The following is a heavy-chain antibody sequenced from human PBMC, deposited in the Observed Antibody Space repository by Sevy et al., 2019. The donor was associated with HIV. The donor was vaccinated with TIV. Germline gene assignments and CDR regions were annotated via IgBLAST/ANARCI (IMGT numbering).Heavy chain of an antibody. CDR1: GFTFSSYE. J-gene: IGHJ5*02. V-gene: IGHV3-48*03. Sequence: GGSLRLSCAASGFTFSSYEMTWDRQAPGKGLEWISSISSSGTTIYYGYSVEGRFTISRDNPKNSLYLQMNSLRAEDTAFYYCARKGGPYDIGFDPWGQGTLVTVSS. CDR2: ISSSGTTI. CDR3: ARKGGPYDIGFDP. D-gene: IGHD3-22*01.